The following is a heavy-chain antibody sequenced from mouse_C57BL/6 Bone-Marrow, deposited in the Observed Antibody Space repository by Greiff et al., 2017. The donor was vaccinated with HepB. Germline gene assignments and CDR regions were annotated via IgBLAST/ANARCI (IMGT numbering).Heavy chain of an antibody. D-gene: IGHD1-1*01. Sequence: VQLQQSGAELVKPGASVKLSCTASGFNIKDYYMHWVKQRTEQGLEWIGRIDPEDGETKYAPKFQGKATITADTSSNTAYLQLSSLTSEDTAVYYCARSPHITTVVAPYAMDYWGQGTSVTVSS. CDR3: ARSPHITTVVAPYAMDY. CDR2: IDPEDGET. V-gene: IGHV14-2*01. J-gene: IGHJ4*01. CDR1: GFNIKDYY.